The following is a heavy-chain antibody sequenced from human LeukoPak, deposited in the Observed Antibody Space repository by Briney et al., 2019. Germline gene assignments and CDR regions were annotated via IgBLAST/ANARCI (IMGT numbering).Heavy chain of an antibody. CDR2: INPSGGST. CDR3: ARDRRVGTMVRGVIITRNWFDP. V-gene: IGHV1-46*01. Sequence: ASVKVSCKASGYTFTSYYMHWVRQAPGQGLEWMGIINPSGGSTSYAQKFQGRVTMTRDMSTSTVYMELSSLRSEDTAVCYCARDRRVGTMVRGVIITRNWFDPWGQGTLVTVSS. J-gene: IGHJ5*02. D-gene: IGHD3-10*01. CDR1: GYTFTSYY.